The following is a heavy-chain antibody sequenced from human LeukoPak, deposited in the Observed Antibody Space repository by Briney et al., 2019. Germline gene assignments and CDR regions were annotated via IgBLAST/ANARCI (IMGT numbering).Heavy chain of an antibody. CDR1: GGSFSGYY. Sequence: PSETLSLTCAVYGGSFSGYYWSWIRQPPGKGLEWIGEINHSGSTNYNPSLKSRVTISVDTSKNQFSLKLSSVTAADTAVYYCARLKYYYDVLDYWGQGTLVTVSS. CDR2: INHSGST. J-gene: IGHJ4*02. D-gene: IGHD3-22*01. CDR3: ARLKYYYDVLDY. V-gene: IGHV4-34*01.